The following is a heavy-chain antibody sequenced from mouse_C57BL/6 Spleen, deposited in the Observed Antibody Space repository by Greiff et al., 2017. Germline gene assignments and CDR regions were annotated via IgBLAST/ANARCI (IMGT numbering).Heavy chain of an antibody. D-gene: IGHD3-2*02. CDR3: ARTAQATAWFAD. CDR2: IHPNSGST. CDR1: GYTFTSYW. Sequence: VQLQQPGAELVKPGASVKLSCKASGYTFTSYWMHWVKQRPGQGLEWIGMIHPNSGSTNYNEKFKSKATLTVDKSSSTAYMQLSSLTSEDSAVYYCARTAQATAWFADWGQGTLVTVSA. V-gene: IGHV1-64*01. J-gene: IGHJ3*01.